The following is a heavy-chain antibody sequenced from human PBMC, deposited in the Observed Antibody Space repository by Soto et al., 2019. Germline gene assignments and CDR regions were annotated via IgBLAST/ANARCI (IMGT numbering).Heavy chain of an antibody. D-gene: IGHD3-3*01. CDR2: IHHSGST. V-gene: IGHV4-34*01. J-gene: IGHJ4*02. Sequence: SETLSLTCALYGGSFDGYYWNWIRQSPGKGLEWIGEIHHSGSTKYNPSLKSRVSLSVDTSTKQLSLKMTSMTAADRGVYYCARGVDSWSGYLFWGQGTPVTV. CDR1: GGSFDGYY. CDR3: ARGVDSWSGYLF.